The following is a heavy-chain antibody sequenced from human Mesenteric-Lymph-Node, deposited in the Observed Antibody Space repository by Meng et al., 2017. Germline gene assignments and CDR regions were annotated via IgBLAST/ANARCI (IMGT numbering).Heavy chain of an antibody. Sequence: GESLKISCLASGFTFSDFFMTWIRQAPGKGPQWISYISSGGSTIHYADSVRGRFTISRDNARNSLFLQMNSLRAEDTAIYYCARPGIGAAAGSFNAWGQGALVTVSS. CDR3: ARPGIGAAAGSFNA. D-gene: IGHD6-13*01. CDR1: GFTFSDFF. V-gene: IGHV3-11*01. CDR2: ISSGGSTI. J-gene: IGHJ5*02.